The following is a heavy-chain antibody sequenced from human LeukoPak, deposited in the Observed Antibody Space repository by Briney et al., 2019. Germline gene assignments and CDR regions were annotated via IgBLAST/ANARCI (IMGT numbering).Heavy chain of an antibody. CDR3: AKDDDFWSGPCDY. D-gene: IGHD3-3*01. Sequence: GGSLRLSCAASGFTSSSDAMSWVRQAPGKGLEWVSAINSSCDSTYYADSVKGRFTISRDNSKNTLHLQMNSLRAEDTAVYYCAKDDDFWSGPCDYWGQGTLVTVSS. J-gene: IGHJ4*02. V-gene: IGHV3-23*01. CDR1: GFTSSSDA. CDR2: INSSCDST.